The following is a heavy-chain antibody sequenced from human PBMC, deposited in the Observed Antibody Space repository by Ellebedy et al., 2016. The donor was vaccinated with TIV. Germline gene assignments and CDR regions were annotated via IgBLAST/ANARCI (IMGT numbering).Heavy chain of an antibody. V-gene: IGHV3-23*01. CDR2: ISGSGGST. CDR1: GFTISSYG. Sequence: GESLKISCAASGFTISSYGMHWVRQAPGKGLEWVSAISGSGGSTYYADSVKGRFTISRDNSKNTLYLQMNSLRAEDTAVYYCAKDFRAADWGQGTLVTVSS. CDR3: AKDFRAAD. J-gene: IGHJ4*02.